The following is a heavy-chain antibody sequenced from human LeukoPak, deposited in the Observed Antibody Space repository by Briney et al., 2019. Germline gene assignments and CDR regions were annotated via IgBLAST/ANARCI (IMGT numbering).Heavy chain of an antibody. V-gene: IGHV4-59*04. D-gene: IGHD1-26*01. CDR1: GGSLNIYY. J-gene: IGHJ4*02. CDR3: ASTHAGRYYTTFDS. CDR2: VYYTGRT. Sequence: SETLSLTCTVSGGSLNIYYWSWLRQSPGKGLEWIGTVYYTGRTYNNPSLKSRITISVDTSNNQFSLKVASVTAADTAVYYCASTHAGRYYTTFDSWGQGTLVAVSS.